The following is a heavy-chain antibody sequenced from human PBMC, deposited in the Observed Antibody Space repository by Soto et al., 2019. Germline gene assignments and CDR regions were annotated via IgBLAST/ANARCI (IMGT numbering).Heavy chain of an antibody. D-gene: IGHD6-13*01. CDR1: GFTFSSYD. CDR2: IAAAGDT. Sequence: GGSLRLSCAASGFTFSSYDMHRVRQATGKGLEWVSAIAAAGDTYYLGSVKGRFTISRDNSKNTLYLQMNSLRAEDTAVYYCAKDQGSSWYEINYWGQGTLVTVSS. CDR3: AKDQGSSWYEINY. V-gene: IGHV3-13*04. J-gene: IGHJ4*02.